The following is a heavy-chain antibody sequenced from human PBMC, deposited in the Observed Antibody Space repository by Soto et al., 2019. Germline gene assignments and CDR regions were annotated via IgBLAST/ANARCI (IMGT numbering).Heavy chain of an antibody. J-gene: IGHJ6*03. CDR1: GGSVSSGSSY. V-gene: IGHV4-61*01. D-gene: IGHD3-10*01. Sequence: SETLSLTCTVFGGSVSSGSSYWGWIRQSPGKGQEWIGYIYYNGYTSYNPSLKSRVTISVDTSKNQFSLKLSSVTAADTAVYYCARGSFRYSYYGSGSHYYMDVWGKGTTVTVSS. CDR3: ARGSFRYSYYGSGSHYYMDV. CDR2: IYYNGYT.